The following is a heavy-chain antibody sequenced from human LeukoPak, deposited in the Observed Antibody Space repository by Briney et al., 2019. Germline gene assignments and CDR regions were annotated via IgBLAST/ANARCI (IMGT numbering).Heavy chain of an antibody. Sequence: GASVKVSCKASGYTFTGYYMHWVRQAPGQGLEWMGRINPNSGGTNYAQKFQGRVTMTRDTSISTAYMELSRLRSEDTAVYYCARDIGSGYYLLDYWGQGTLVTVSS. J-gene: IGHJ4*02. CDR2: INPNSGGT. D-gene: IGHD3-22*01. V-gene: IGHV1-2*06. CDR3: ARDIGSGYYLLDY. CDR1: GYTFTGYY.